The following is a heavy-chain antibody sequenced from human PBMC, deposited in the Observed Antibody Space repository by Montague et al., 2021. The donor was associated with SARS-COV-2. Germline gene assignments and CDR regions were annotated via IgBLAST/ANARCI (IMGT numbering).Heavy chain of an antibody. D-gene: IGHD2-2*01. V-gene: IGHV6-1*01. CDR1: GDSVSSTSAA. J-gene: IGHJ4*02. CDR3: ARAYCGSTSCYPIDY. CDR2: TYFTSKWSS. Sequence: CAISGDSVSSTSAAWNWIRQSPSRGLEWLGRTYFTSKWSSEYALSVKSRLIISPDTSKNQFSLRLMSVTPDDTAVYYCARAYCGSTSCYPIDYWSQGTLVTVSS.